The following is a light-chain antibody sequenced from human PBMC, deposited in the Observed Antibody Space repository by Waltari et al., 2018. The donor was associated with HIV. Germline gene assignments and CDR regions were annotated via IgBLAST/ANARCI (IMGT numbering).Light chain of an antibody. V-gene: IGKV1-5*03. CDR1: QSITSW. CDR2: TAS. J-gene: IGKJ1*01. CDR3: QQYQTDPWT. Sequence: DIQMTKSPSTLSASVGDTVTITCRASQSITSWLDWYHQKPGKGPNLLISTASSLNTGVPSRFSGSGSGTQFTLTIRNLQPDDFATYYCQQYQTDPWTFGQGTKVE.